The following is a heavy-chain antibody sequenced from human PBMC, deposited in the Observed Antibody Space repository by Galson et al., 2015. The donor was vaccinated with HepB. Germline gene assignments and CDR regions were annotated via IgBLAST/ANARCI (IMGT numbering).Heavy chain of an antibody. CDR2: FDPEDGET. CDR3: ATDSDTAMVLPRHDAFDI. J-gene: IGHJ3*02. Sequence: SVKVSCKVSGYTLTELSMHWVRQAPGKGLEWMGGFDPEDGETIYAQKFQGRVTMTEDTSTDTAYMELSSLRSEDTAVYYCATDSDTAMVLPRHDAFDIWGQGTMVTVSS. D-gene: IGHD5-18*01. V-gene: IGHV1-24*01. CDR1: GYTLTELS.